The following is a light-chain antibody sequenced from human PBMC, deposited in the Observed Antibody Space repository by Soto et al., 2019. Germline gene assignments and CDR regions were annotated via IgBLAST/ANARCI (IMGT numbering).Light chain of an antibody. J-gene: IGLJ2*01. V-gene: IGLV2-14*01. CDR1: SSDLGGYNY. Sequence: QSALTQPASVSGSPGQSITISCTGTSSDLGGYNYVSWYQQHPGKSPKLMIYEVSNRPSGVSNRFSGSKSGNTASLTISGLQAEDEADYYCSSYTSSRTVVFGGGTKLTVL. CDR3: SSYTSSRTVV. CDR2: EVS.